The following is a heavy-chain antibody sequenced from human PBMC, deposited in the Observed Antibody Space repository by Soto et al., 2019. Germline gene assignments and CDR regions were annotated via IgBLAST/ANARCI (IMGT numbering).Heavy chain of an antibody. J-gene: IGHJ6*02. CDR2: IIPIFGTA. CDR1: GGTFSSYA. Sequence: QVQLVQSGAEVKKPGSSVKVSCKASGGTFSSYAISWVRQAPGQGLEWMGGIIPIFGTANYAQKFQGRVTITADESTRAYYMEMSRRRSENTVVYYCARDLGTTVVISDYYYYYGMDVWGQGTTVTVSS. V-gene: IGHV1-69*01. D-gene: IGHD4-17*01. CDR3: ARDLGTTVVISDYYYYYGMDV.